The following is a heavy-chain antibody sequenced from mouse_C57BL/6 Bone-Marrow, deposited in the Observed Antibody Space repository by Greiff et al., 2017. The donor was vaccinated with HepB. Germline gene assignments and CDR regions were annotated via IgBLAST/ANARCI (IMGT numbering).Heavy chain of an antibody. J-gene: IGHJ4*01. CDR3: ARDPSYYGSSLYAMDY. CDR2: ISDGGSYT. Sequence: EVHLVESGGGLVKPGGSLKLSCAASGFTFSSYAMSWVRQTPEKRLEWVATISDGGSYTYYPDNVKGRFTISRDNAKNNLYLQMSHLKSEDTAMYYCARDPSYYGSSLYAMDYWGQGTSVTVSS. CDR1: GFTFSSYA. V-gene: IGHV5-4*01. D-gene: IGHD1-1*01.